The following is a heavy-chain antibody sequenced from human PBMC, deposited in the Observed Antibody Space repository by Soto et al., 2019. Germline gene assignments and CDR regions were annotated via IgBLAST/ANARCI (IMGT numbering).Heavy chain of an antibody. CDR2: ISSSSSYI. Sequence: EVQLVEYGGGLVKPGGSLRLSCAASGFTFSSYSMNWVRQAPGKGLEWVSSISSSSSYIYYADSVKGRFTISRDNSKNSLYLQMNSLTADDTAVYYSASERAAAGTHSVLYYRMDVWGQGTTVTVSS. V-gene: IGHV3-21*01. D-gene: IGHD6-13*01. CDR3: ASERAAAGTHSVLYYRMDV. CDR1: GFTFSSYS. J-gene: IGHJ6*02.